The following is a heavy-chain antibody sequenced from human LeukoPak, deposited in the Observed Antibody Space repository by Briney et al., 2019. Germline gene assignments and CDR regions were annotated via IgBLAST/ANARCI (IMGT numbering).Heavy chain of an antibody. CDR2: ISGSGGST. Sequence: GGSLRLSCAASGFTFSSYAMSWVRQAPGKGLEWVSAISGSGGSTYYADSVKGRFTISRDNSKNTLYLQMNSLRAEDTAVYYCARDTPNLYYDILTGYYGVQLDYWGQGTLVTVSS. CDR3: ARDTPNLYYDILTGYYGVQLDY. CDR1: GFTFSSYA. J-gene: IGHJ4*02. D-gene: IGHD3-9*01. V-gene: IGHV3-23*01.